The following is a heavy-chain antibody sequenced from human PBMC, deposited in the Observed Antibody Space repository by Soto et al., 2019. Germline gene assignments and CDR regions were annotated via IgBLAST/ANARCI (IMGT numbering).Heavy chain of an antibody. V-gene: IGHV3-7*01. CDR3: ERHGHRSDY. D-gene: IGHD4-17*01. CDR2: IKSDGSER. J-gene: IGHJ4*02. Sequence: AGGSLRLSCAASGFTFSRYWMSWVRQAPGKGLEWVANIKSDGSERYYVDSVKGRFTISRDNAKNSLFLQMNSLRAEDTAVYYCERHGHRSDYWGQGTLVTVSS. CDR1: GFTFSRYW.